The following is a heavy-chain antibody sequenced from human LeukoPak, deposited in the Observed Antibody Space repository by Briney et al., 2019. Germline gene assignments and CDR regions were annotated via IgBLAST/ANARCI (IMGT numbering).Heavy chain of an antibody. J-gene: IGHJ6*03. CDR2: VFYSGAA. V-gene: IGHV4-31*03. CDR3: ARYGDYGTEGYFYMDV. D-gene: IGHD4-17*01. Sequence: SETLSLTCTVSGGSIGSRGYYWTWLRQHPVKGLEWMGYVFYSGAAYYNPALRSRITISLDTSRNQFSLTLTSLSAADTAVYYCARYGDYGTEGYFYMDVWGKGTMVTVSS. CDR1: GGSIGSRGYY.